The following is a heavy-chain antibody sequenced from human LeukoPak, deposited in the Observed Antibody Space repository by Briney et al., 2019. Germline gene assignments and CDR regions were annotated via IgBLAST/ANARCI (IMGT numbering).Heavy chain of an antibody. J-gene: IGHJ4*02. CDR1: GYTFTSYY. D-gene: IGHD4-17*01. V-gene: IGHV1-46*01. Sequence: GASVKVSCKASGYTFTSYYMHWVRQAPGQGLEWMGIINPSGGSTSYAQKFQGRVTMTRDTSTSTVYMELSSLRSEDTAVCYCARLSRTDTVTRHFDYWGQGTLVTVSS. CDR3: ARLSRTDTVTRHFDY. CDR2: INPSGGST.